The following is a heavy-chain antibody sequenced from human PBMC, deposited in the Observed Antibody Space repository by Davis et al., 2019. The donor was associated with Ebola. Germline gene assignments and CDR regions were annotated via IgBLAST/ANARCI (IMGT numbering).Heavy chain of an antibody. CDR1: GGSFSGYY. Sequence: SETLSLTCAVYGGSFSGYYWSWIRQPPGKGLEWIGEINHSGSTNYNPSLKSRVTISVDTSKNQFSLKLSSVTAADTAVYYCARGRGWYVGRVDYWGQGTLVTVSS. CDR3: ARGRGWYVGRVDY. V-gene: IGHV4-34*01. CDR2: INHSGST. D-gene: IGHD6-19*01. J-gene: IGHJ4*02.